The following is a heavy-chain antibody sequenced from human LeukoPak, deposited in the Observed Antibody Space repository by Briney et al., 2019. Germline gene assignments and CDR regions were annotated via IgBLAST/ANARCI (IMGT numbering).Heavy chain of an antibody. CDR3: ARLNWNEGY. V-gene: IGHV3-21*01. J-gene: IGHJ4*02. CDR2: ISSSSSYI. Sequence: PGGSLRLSCAASGFTFSSYWMHWVRQAPGKGLEWVSSISSSSSYIYYADSVKGRFTISRDNAKNSLYLQMNSLRAEDTAVYYCARLNWNEGYWGQGTLVTVSS. CDR1: GFTFSSYW. D-gene: IGHD1-1*01.